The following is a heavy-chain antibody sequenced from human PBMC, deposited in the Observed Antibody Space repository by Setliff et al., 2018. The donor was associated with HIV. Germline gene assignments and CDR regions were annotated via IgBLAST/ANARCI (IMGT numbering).Heavy chain of an antibody. CDR3: ARRGGAGILVLDY. V-gene: IGHV4-4*09. CDR1: GGSISSYY. D-gene: IGHD6-13*01. J-gene: IGHJ4*02. CDR2: IYTSGSI. Sequence: PSETLSLTCTVSGGSISSYYWSWIRQPPGKGLEWIGYIYTSGSINYNPSLKSRVTISVDTSKNQFSLKLSSVTAADTAVYYCARRGGAGILVLDYWGQGTLVTVSS.